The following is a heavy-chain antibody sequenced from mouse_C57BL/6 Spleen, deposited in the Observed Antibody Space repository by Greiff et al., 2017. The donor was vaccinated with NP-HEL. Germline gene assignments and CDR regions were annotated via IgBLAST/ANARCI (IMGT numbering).Heavy chain of an antibody. CDR2: ISSGGDYI. V-gene: IGHV5-9-1*02. D-gene: IGHD1-1*01. CDR3: TRVDYGSSYYFDY. J-gene: IGHJ2*01. Sequence: EVKLMESGEGLVKPEGSLKLSCAASGFTFSSYAMSWVRQTPEKRLEWVAYISSGGDYIYYADTVKGRFTISRDNARNTLYLQMSSLKSEDTAMYYCTRVDYGSSYYFDYWGQGTTLTVSS. CDR1: GFTFSSYA.